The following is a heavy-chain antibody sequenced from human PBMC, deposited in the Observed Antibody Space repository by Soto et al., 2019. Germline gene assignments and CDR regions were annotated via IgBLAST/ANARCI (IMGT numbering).Heavy chain of an antibody. Sequence: SVGSLRLSCAASGFAFSDYYMTWIRQAPGKGLEWVSYMSSSGNDIYYADSVKGRFTISRDNIQNSLYLQMNTLRAEDTAIYYCARVGQDYYYGMDVWGQGTTVTVSS. J-gene: IGHJ6*02. D-gene: IGHD3-16*01. CDR2: MSSSGNDI. CDR1: GFAFSDYY. V-gene: IGHV3-11*01. CDR3: ARVGQDYYYGMDV.